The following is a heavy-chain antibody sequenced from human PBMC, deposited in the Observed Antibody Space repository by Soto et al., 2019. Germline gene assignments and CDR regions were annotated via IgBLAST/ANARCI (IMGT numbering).Heavy chain of an antibody. Sequence: SQTLSLTCAISGDSVSSNTTAWNWIRQSPSRGLEWLGRTYYDSKWYTDYAESVKSRMTINADTSKNHFSLNLKSVTPEDTALYYCAGNYYGSGSYYSSFDYWGQGTLVNVSS. CDR2: TYYDSKWYT. D-gene: IGHD3-10*01. V-gene: IGHV6-1*01. CDR1: GDSVSSNTTA. J-gene: IGHJ4*02. CDR3: AGNYYGSGSYYSSFDY.